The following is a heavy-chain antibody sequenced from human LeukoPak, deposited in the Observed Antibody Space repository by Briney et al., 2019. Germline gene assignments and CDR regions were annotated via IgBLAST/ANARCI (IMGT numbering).Heavy chain of an antibody. V-gene: IGHV3-7*03. J-gene: IGHJ4*02. CDR2: IKQDGSEK. D-gene: IGHD3-10*01. CDR1: GFTFSSYW. CDR3: AKGHPPKRYGSGSYYTPEFDY. Sequence: PSGGSLRLSCAASGFTFSSYWMSWVRQAPGRGLEWVANIKQDGSEKYYVDSVKGRFTISRDNAKNSLYLQMNSLRAEDTAVYYCAKGHPPKRYGSGSYYTPEFDYWGQGTLVTVSS.